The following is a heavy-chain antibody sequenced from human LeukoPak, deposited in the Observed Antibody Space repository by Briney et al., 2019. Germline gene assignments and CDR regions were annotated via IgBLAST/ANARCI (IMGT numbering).Heavy chain of an antibody. CDR2: ISGGGGST. Sequence: AGGSLRLSCAASGFTFSSYWMSWVRQAPGKGLEWVSAISGGGGSTYYADSVRGRFTISRDNSKNTLYLQMNSLRAEDTAVYYCAKIPLPDSGINQSGDYWGQGTLVTVSS. CDR3: AKIPLPDSGINQSGDY. CDR1: GFTFSSYW. J-gene: IGHJ4*02. V-gene: IGHV3-23*01. D-gene: IGHD1-26*01.